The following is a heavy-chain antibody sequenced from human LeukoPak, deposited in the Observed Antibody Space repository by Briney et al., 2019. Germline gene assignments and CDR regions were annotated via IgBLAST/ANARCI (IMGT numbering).Heavy chain of an antibody. CDR2: IKQDGSEK. V-gene: IGHV3-7*01. D-gene: IGHD2-21*02. Sequence: GGSLRLSCAASGFTFSSYWMSWVRQAPGKGLEWVANIKQDGSEKYYVDSVKGRFTISRDNAKNSLYLQMNSLRAEDTAVYYCARTTVVVTASDYFDYWGQGTLVTVSS. CDR1: GFTFSSYW. J-gene: IGHJ4*02. CDR3: ARTTVVVTASDYFDY.